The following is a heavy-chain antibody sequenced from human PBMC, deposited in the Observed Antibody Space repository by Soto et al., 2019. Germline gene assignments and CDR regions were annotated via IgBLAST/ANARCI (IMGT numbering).Heavy chain of an antibody. CDR3: ARDCNYDILTGYYQPLDDTEYYGMDV. CDR2: ISSSSSYI. D-gene: IGHD3-9*01. J-gene: IGHJ6*02. V-gene: IGHV3-21*01. CDR1: GFTFSSYS. Sequence: GGSLRLSCAASGFTFSSYSMNWVRQAPGKGLEWVSSISSSSSYIYYADSVKGRFTISRDNAKNSLYLQMNSLRAEDTAVYYCARDCNYDILTGYYQPLDDTEYYGMDVWGQGTTVTVSS.